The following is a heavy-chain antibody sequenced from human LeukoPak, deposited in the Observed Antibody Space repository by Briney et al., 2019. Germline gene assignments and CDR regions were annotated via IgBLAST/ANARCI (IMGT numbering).Heavy chain of an antibody. D-gene: IGHD6-19*01. V-gene: IGHV3-21*01. CDR2: ISSSSSYI. Sequence: GGSLRLSCAASGFTFSSYSMNWVRRAPGKGLEWVSSISSSSSYIYYADSVKGRFTISRDNAKNSLYLQMNSLRAEDTAVYYCARGGRSSGWYYFDYWGQGTLVTVSS. CDR3: ARGGRSSGWYYFDY. J-gene: IGHJ4*02. CDR1: GFTFSSYS.